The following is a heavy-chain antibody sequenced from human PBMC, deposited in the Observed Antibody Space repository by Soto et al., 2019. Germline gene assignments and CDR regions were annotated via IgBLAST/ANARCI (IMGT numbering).Heavy chain of an antibody. D-gene: IGHD6-13*01. Sequence: SGPTLVEPTQTLSLTCTFSGVSLSTNGVGVGWIRQPPGKALEWLALIYWDDDKRYSPSLKSRLTITKDTSKKQVVLTMTNMDPVDTATYYCAHRPAGGSSWFFDYWGQGTLVTLYS. J-gene: IGHJ4*02. CDR2: IYWDDDK. CDR1: GVSLSTNGVG. V-gene: IGHV2-5*02. CDR3: AHRPAGGSSWFFDY.